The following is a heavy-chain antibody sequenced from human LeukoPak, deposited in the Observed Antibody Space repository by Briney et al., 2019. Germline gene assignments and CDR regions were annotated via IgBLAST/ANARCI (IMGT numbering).Heavy chain of an antibody. Sequence: PSETLSLTCTVSGGSISSGSYYWSWIRQPAGKGLEWIGRIYTSGSTNYNPSLKSRVAISVDTSKNQFSLKLSSVTAADTAVYYCARESPTYYYDRWGQGTLVTVSS. D-gene: IGHD3-22*01. CDR1: GGSISSGSYY. CDR3: ARESPTYYYDR. CDR2: IYTSGST. V-gene: IGHV4-61*02. J-gene: IGHJ4*02.